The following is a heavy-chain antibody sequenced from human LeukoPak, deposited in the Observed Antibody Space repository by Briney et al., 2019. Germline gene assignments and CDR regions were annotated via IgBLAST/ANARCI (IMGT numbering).Heavy chain of an antibody. CDR2: INPNSGDT. CDR1: VYTFTGYH. D-gene: IGHD2-15*01. J-gene: IGHJ4*02. CDR3: ARRECSGGSCYSAGFDY. V-gene: IGHV1-2*02. Sequence: ASVKVSCKASVYTFTGYHMHWVRQAPGQGPEWMGWINPNSGDTSYAQNFQGRVTMTSDTSITTAYMELSGLRSGDTAVYYCARRECSGGSCYSAGFDYWGQGTLVTVSS.